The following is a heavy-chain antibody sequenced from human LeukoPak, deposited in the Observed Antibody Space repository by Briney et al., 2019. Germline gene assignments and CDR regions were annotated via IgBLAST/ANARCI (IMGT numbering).Heavy chain of an antibody. V-gene: IGHV4-34*01. J-gene: IGHJ5*02. CDR3: ARGGYYGSGNDFRFDP. CDR1: GGSFSGYY. Sequence: SETLSLTCAVYGGSFSGYYWSWIRQPPGKGLEWIGEINHSGSSNYNPSLKSRVTISVDMSKNQFSLKLSSVTAADTAVYYRARGGYYGSGNDFRFDPWGQGTLVTVSS. D-gene: IGHD3-10*01. CDR2: INHSGSS.